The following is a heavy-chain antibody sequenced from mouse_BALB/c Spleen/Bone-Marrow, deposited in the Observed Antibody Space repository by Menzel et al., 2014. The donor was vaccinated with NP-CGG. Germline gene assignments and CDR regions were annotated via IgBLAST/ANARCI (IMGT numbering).Heavy chain of an antibody. CDR2: IWSGGNT. CDR1: GFSLTTYG. Sequence: VQRVESGPGLVAPSQSLSITCTVSGFSLTTYGVHWVRQPPGKGLEWLGVIWSGGNTNFNSALMSRLSISKDNSKSQVYLKVNNLQTDDTAMYYCARFYFDYDDAWFAYWGQGTLVTVSA. D-gene: IGHD2-4*01. V-gene: IGHV2-9*02. J-gene: IGHJ3*01. CDR3: ARFYFDYDDAWFAY.